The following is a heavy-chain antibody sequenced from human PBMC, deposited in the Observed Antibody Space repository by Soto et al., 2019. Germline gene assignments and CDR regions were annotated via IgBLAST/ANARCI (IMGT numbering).Heavy chain of an antibody. V-gene: IGHV4-61*08. CDR1: GGSISSGGYS. CDR3: AREAMYNDY. D-gene: IGHD1-1*01. Sequence: SETLSLTCAVSGGSISSGGYSWSWIRQPPGKGLEWIGYIYYSGSTNYNPSLKSRVTISVDTSKNQFSLKLSSVTAADTAVYYGAREAMYNDYGGQGTLVTVSS. J-gene: IGHJ4*02. CDR2: IYYSGST.